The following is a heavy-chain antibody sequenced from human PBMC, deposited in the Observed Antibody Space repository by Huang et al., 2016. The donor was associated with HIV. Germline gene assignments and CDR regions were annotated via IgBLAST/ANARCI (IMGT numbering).Heavy chain of an antibody. Sequence: QVQLVQSGAEVKKPGASVKVSCTASGYTFTNYDSNWVRQATGQGLEWVGWMNPKSGNTGYAQMFQGRVTMTRNTSINTAYMELGSLRSEDTALFYCVRAPKRTVVSIRMYYFDYWGQGTLVTVPA. CDR3: VRAPKRTVVSIRMYYFDY. CDR2: MNPKSGNT. J-gene: IGHJ4*02. D-gene: IGHD3-22*01. V-gene: IGHV1-8*01. CDR1: GYTFTNYD.